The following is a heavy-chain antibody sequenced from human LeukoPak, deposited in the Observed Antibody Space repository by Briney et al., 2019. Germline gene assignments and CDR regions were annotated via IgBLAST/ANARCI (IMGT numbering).Heavy chain of an antibody. CDR1: GGSFSGYY. CDR2: INHSGST. CDR3: ARQANGSGSYYNDS. D-gene: IGHD3-10*01. V-gene: IGHV4-34*01. J-gene: IGHJ5*01. Sequence: SETLSLTCAVYGGSFSGYYWSWIRQPPGKGLEWIGEINHSGSTNYNPSLKSRVTISVDTSKNQFSLKLSSVTAAATAVYYCARQANGSGSYYNDSWGQGTLVTVSS.